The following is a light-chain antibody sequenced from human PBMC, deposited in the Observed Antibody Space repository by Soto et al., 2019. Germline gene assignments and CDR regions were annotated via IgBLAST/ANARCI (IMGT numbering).Light chain of an antibody. J-gene: IGLJ3*02. CDR1: SSDVGDYNY. CDR2: EVS. V-gene: IGLV2-14*01. CDR3: SSYVINSIVV. Sequence: QSALTQPASVSGSPGQSITISCTGTSSDVGDYNYVSWYQQHPGKAPKLMIYEVSHRLSGVSNRFSGSKSGYTASLTISGLQDEDEADYYCSSYVINSIVVFGGGTKLTVL.